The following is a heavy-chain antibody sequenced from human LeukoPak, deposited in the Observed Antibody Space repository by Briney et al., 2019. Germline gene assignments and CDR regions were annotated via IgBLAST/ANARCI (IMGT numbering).Heavy chain of an antibody. CDR3: ARGPPPHYGSGSYSNY. J-gene: IGHJ4*02. V-gene: IGHV1-8*01. CDR1: GYTFTSYD. Sequence: ASVKVSCKASGYTFTSYDINWVRQATGQGLEWMGWMNPNSGNTGYAQKFQGRVTMTRNTSISTAYMELSSLRSEDTAVYYCARGPPPHYGSGSYSNYWGQGTLVTVSS. D-gene: IGHD3-10*01. CDR2: MNPNSGNT.